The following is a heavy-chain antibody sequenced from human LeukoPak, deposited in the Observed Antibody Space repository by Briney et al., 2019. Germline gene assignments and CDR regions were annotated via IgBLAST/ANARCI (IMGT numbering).Heavy chain of an antibody. D-gene: IGHD4-23*01. CDR3: AKGDYSGKRYYFDY. J-gene: IGHJ4*02. V-gene: IGHV3-23*01. CDR1: GFTFSNYA. Sequence: TGGSLRLSCAASGFTFSNYAMNWVRQAPGKGLEWVSAISGDGDSTYYADSAKGRFTISRDNSKNMLYLQMNILRAEDTAVYYCAKGDYSGKRYYFDYWGQGTLVTVSS. CDR2: ISGDGDST.